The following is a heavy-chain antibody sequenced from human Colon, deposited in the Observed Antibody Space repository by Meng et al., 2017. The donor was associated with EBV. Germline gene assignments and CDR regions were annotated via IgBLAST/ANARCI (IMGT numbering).Heavy chain of an antibody. Sequence: LEESGQGLVKPSQTLSLTCTVSGGSISSGGYYWSWIRQHPGKGLEWIGYIHSSGSTYYNPSLRSRLTISVDTSKNQFSLKLSSVTAADTAVYYCARASYGSGSPLGESWFDPWGQGTLVTVSS. CDR2: IHSSGST. V-gene: IGHV4-31*03. CDR1: GGSISSGGYY. J-gene: IGHJ5*02. CDR3: ARASYGSGSPLGESWFDP. D-gene: IGHD3-10*01.